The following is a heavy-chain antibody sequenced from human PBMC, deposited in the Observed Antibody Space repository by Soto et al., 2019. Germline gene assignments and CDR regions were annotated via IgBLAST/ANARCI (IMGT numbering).Heavy chain of an antibody. J-gene: IGHJ3*02. Sequence: GGSLRLSCAAPGFTFSSYWMSWVRQAPGKGLEWVANIKQDGSEKYYVDSVKGRFTISRDNAKNSLYLQMNSLRAEDTAVCYCARTGSPSRYCTNGVCAIGAFDIWGQGTMVTVSS. V-gene: IGHV3-7*01. CDR1: GFTFSSYW. CDR3: ARTGSPSRYCTNGVCAIGAFDI. CDR2: IKQDGSEK. D-gene: IGHD2-8*01.